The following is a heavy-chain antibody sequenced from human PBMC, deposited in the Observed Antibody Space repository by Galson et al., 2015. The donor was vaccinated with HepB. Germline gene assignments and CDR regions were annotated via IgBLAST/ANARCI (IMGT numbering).Heavy chain of an antibody. CDR2: ISAYNGNK. CDR1: GYTFTSYG. D-gene: IGHD3-22*01. V-gene: IGHV1-18*04. CDR3: ARYYYYDSSGYYFDY. Sequence: SVKVSCKASGYTFTSYGISWVRQAPGQGLEWMGWISAYNGNKNYAQKLQGRVTMTTVTSTSTAYMELRSLRSDDTAVYYCARYYYYDSSGYYFDYWGQGTLVTVSS. J-gene: IGHJ4*02.